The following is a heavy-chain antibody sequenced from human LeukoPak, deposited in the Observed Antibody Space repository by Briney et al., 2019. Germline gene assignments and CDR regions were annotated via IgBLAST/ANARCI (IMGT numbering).Heavy chain of an antibody. CDR3: ATPDRVRYCSGGSCYREYYFDY. CDR1: GFTVSSDY. Sequence: GGSLRLSCTASGFTVSSDYMSWVRQAPGKGLEWVSVVYSGGNTYYADSVKGRFTISRDNSKNTLYLQMNSLRAEDTAVYYCATPDRVRYCSGGSCYREYYFDYWGQGTLVTVSS. V-gene: IGHV3-66*01. D-gene: IGHD2-15*01. CDR2: VYSGGNT. J-gene: IGHJ4*02.